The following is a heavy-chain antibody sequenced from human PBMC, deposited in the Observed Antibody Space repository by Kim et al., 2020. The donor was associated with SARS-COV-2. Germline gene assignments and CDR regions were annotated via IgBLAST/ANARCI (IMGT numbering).Heavy chain of an antibody. Sequence: GGSLRLSCTTSGFTFFGHSMSWVRQAPGKGLEWVSSIDGSDGTTYYVDSVKGRFSISRDDSRNTLYLQMSALRADDTATYYCRKGGWGWSCDYCGQGTL. CDR1: GFTFFGHS. CDR3: RKGGWGWSCDY. V-gene: IGHV3-23*01. D-gene: IGHD2-21*01. J-gene: IGHJ4*02. CDR2: IDGSDGTT.